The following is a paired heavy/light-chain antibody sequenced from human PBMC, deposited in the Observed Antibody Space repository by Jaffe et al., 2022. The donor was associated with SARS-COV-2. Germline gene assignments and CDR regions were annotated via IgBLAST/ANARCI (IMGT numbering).Light chain of an antibody. Sequence: QSALTQPASVSGSPGQSITISCTGTKNDIGSYNLVSWYQLIPGKAPRLMIFEVTRRPSGISNRFSGSKSANTASLTISGLQAEDEADYYCGSSARSSTWVFGGGTKLTVL. CDR1: KNDIGSYNL. V-gene: IGLV2-23*02. CDR2: EVT. CDR3: GSSARSSTWV. J-gene: IGLJ3*02.
Heavy chain of an antibody. Sequence: QVQLVQSGPEVKKPGASVKVSCKASGYIFATYGMGWVRQAPGQGLEWMGWIGPHNGDTNYAQNLQGRVTMTTDTSTSTAYMELRNLRSDDTAVYYCARFWSGYLPDDWGQGTLITVSS. J-gene: IGHJ4*02. D-gene: IGHD3-3*01. CDR3: ARFWSGYLPDD. CDR2: IGPHNGDT. CDR1: GYIFATYG. V-gene: IGHV1-18*04.